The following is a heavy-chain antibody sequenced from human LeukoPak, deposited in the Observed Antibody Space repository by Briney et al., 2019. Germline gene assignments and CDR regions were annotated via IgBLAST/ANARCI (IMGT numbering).Heavy chain of an antibody. D-gene: IGHD3-10*01. Sequence: PSETLSLTCTVSGGSISSGDYYWSWIRQPPGKGLEWIGYIYYSGSTYYNPSLKSRVTISVDTSKNQFSLKLSSVTAADTAVYYCARDRSPFGESNAFDIWGQGTMVTVSS. CDR3: ARDRSPFGESNAFDI. J-gene: IGHJ3*02. V-gene: IGHV4-30-4*01. CDR1: GGSISSGDYY. CDR2: IYYSGST.